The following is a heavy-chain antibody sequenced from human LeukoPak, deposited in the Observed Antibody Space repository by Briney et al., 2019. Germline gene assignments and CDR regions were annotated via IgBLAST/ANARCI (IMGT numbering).Heavy chain of an antibody. CDR2: INHSGST. V-gene: IGHV4-34*01. CDR3: ASIAANYFDY. J-gene: IGHJ4*02. CDR1: GGSFSGYY. Sequence: SETLSLACAVYGGSFSGYYWSWIRQPPGKGLEWIGEINHSGSTNYNPSLKSRVTISVDTSKNQFSLKLSSVTAADTAVYYCASIAANYFDYWGQGTLVTVSS. D-gene: IGHD6-25*01.